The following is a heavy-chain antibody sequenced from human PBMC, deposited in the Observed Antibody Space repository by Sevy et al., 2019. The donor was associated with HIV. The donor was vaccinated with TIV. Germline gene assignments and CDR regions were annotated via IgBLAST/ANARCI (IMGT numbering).Heavy chain of an antibody. Sequence: GGSLRLSCAASGFTFSNAWMSWVRQAPGKGLEWVGRIKSKTDGGTTDYAAPVKGRFTISRDDSKNTLYLQMNSLKTEDTAVYYCTTKLYSYCLPYFDYWGQGTLVTVSS. CDR1: GFTFSNAW. CDR2: IKSKTDGGTT. D-gene: IGHD5-18*01. CDR3: TTKLYSYCLPYFDY. V-gene: IGHV3-15*01. J-gene: IGHJ4*02.